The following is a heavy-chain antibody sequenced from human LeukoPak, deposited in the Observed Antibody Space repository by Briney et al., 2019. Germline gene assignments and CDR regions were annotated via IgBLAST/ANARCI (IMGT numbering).Heavy chain of an antibody. CDR1: GFTFVDYA. V-gene: IGHV3-9*01. J-gene: IGHJ6*03. CDR3: TKDAGVGSSSPSLYFYMDV. Sequence: GGSLRLSCAASGFTFVDYAMHWVRQVPGKGLEWVSSINWNSGSTAYADSVKGRFTISRDNAKKSVYLQMNSLRPDDTALYCCTKDAGVGSSSPSLYFYMDVWGKGTTVCVSS. CDR2: INWNSGST. D-gene: IGHD6-6*01.